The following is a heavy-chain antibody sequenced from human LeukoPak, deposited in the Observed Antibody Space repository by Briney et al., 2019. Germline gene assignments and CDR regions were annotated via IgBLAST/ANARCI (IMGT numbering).Heavy chain of an antibody. CDR2: IYYSGST. J-gene: IGHJ4*02. D-gene: IGHD3-10*01. Sequence: SQTLSLTCTVSGGSISSGDYYWCWIRQPPGKGLEWIGYIYYSGSTYYNPSLKSRVTISVDTSKNQFSLKLSSVTAADTVVYYCARGADITMVRGVPFDYWGQGTLVTVSS. CDR3: ARGADITMVRGVPFDY. V-gene: IGHV4-30-4*01. CDR1: GGSISSGDYY.